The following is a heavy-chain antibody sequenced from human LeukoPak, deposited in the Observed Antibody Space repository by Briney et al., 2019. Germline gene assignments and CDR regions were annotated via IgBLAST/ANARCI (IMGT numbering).Heavy chain of an antibody. CDR2: ISAYNGNT. V-gene: IGHV1-18*01. Sequence: ASVKVSCKASGYTFTSYAMNWVRQAPGQGLEWMGWISAYNGNTNYAQKLQGRVTMTTDTSTSTAYMELRSLRSDDTAVYYCAREGLRPFLGPFMDYWGQGTLVTVSS. CDR1: GYTFTSYA. J-gene: IGHJ4*02. CDR3: AREGLRPFLGPFMDY. D-gene: IGHD4-17*01.